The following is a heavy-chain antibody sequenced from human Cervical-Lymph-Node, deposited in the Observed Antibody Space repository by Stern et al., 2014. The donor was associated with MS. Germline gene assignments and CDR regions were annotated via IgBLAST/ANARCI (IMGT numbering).Heavy chain of an antibody. V-gene: IGHV1-8*01. Sequence: QVQLVESGVEVKKPGASVKVSCQASGYTFTSYDINWGRQATGQGLEWMVWMKTNSGNTGYAQKFQGRVTMTRNTSISTAYMELSSLRSEDTAVYYCARDCKLRRFGSRGWFDPWGQGTLVTVSS. J-gene: IGHJ5*02. CDR1: GYTFTSYD. CDR3: ARDCKLRRFGSRGWFDP. D-gene: IGHD3-10*01. CDR2: MKTNSGNT.